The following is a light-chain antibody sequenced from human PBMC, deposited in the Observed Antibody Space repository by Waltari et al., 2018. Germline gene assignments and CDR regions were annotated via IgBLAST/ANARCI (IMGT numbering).Light chain of an antibody. CDR2: DAS. V-gene: IGKV3-20*01. CDR3: QKYGSLPAT. J-gene: IGKJ1*01. CDR1: QSISKY. Sequence: EIMLTQSPGTLSLSPGERATLSCRASQSISKYLAWYQQKTGQAPSLLIYDASSMATGIPDRFSGSWSGTDFSLTISRLEPEDFAVYYCQKYGSLPATFGQGTKVEIK.